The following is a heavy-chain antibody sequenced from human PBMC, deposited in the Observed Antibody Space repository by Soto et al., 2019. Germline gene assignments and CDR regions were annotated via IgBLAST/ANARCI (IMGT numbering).Heavy chain of an antibody. V-gene: IGHV4-59*08. CDR2: TYSSGST. D-gene: IGHD3-3*01. J-gene: IGHJ6*03. CDR3: ARRYYDFWSGEGDYYYIDV. CDR1: GGSISSSY. Sequence: SETLSLTCTVSGGSISSSYWTWIRQPPGEGLEWIGYTYSSGSTNYNPSLKSRISISVDPSKNQFSLKVNSVTAADTAVYYCARRYYDFWSGEGDYYYIDVWGKGTTVTVSS.